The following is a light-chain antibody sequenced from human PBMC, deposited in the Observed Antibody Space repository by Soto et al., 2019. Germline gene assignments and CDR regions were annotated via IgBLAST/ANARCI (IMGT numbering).Light chain of an antibody. J-gene: IGLJ1*01. V-gene: IGLV1-40*01. CDR1: SSNIGAGYD. CDR3: HSYDISLSGDV. CDR2: ANS. Sequence: QSVLTQPPSVSGAPGQRVTISCTGSSSNIGAGYDVHWYQKLPGTAPKVLIYANSNRPSGVPERFSGSKSDASASLAITGLQAEDEADYYCHSYDISLSGDVFGTGTKLTVL.